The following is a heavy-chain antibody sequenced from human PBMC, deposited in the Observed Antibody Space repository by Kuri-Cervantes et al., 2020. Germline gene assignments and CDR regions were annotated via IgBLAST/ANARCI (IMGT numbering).Heavy chain of an antibody. Sequence: GESLKISCAASIFTFDAYDMTWVRQAPGKGLEWVSSISFSGASIYYADSVKGRFTISRDNAKNSLYLQMNSLRAEDTAVYYCARGSGYNYYYYYGMDVWGQGTTVTVSS. J-gene: IGHJ6*02. V-gene: IGHV3-48*03. CDR3: ARGSGYNYYYYYGMDV. CDR1: IFTFDAYD. D-gene: IGHD5-24*01. CDR2: ISFSGASI.